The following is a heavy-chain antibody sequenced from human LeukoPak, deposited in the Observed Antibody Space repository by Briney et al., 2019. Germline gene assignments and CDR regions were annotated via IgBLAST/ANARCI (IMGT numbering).Heavy chain of an antibody. CDR2: ISGSGGST. Sequence: PGGSLRLSCAASGFTFSSYAMSWVRQAPGKGLEWVSAISGSGGSTYYADSVKGRFTISRDNSKNTLYLQMNSLRAEDTAVYYCAKDLKARTYYYDSSGFSLGYWGQGTLVTVSS. CDR1: GFTFSSYA. J-gene: IGHJ4*02. V-gene: IGHV3-23*01. CDR3: AKDLKARTYYYDSSGFSLGY. D-gene: IGHD3-22*01.